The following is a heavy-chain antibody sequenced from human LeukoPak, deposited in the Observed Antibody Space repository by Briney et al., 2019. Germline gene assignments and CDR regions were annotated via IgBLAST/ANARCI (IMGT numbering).Heavy chain of an antibody. V-gene: IGHV3-30*03. D-gene: IGHD3-10*01. CDR2: ISYDGSNK. CDR3: ARDITMVRGRYYYYGMDV. Sequence: GGSLRLSCAASGFTFSSYWMSWVRQAPGKGLEWVAVISYDGSNKYYADSVKGRFTISRDNSKNTLYLQMNSLRAEDTAVYYCARDITMVRGRYYYYGMDVWGKGTTVTVSS. J-gene: IGHJ6*04. CDR1: GFTFSSYW.